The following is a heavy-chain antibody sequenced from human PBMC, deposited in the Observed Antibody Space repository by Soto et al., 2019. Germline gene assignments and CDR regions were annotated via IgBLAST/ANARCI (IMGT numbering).Heavy chain of an antibody. CDR2: MNPNSGNT. Sequence: ASVKVSCKASGYTFTSYDINWVRQATGRGLEWMGWMNPNSGNTGYAQKFQGRVTMTRNTSISTAYMELSSLRSEDTAVYYCARVSREGFLEWLSSDYWGQGTLVTVST. CDR3: ARVSREGFLEWLSSDY. J-gene: IGHJ4*02. V-gene: IGHV1-8*01. D-gene: IGHD3-3*01. CDR1: GYTFTSYD.